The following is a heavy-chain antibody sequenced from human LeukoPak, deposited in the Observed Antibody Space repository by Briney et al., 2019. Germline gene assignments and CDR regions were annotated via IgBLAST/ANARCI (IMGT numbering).Heavy chain of an antibody. CDR3: ATLDGYFDY. CDR2: IYSSGRT. Sequence: SETLSLTCTVSGGSISSSSYYWGWIRQPPGKGLEWIGSIYSSGRTYYNPSLKSRVTISVDTFKNQFSLKLSSMTAADTAVYYCATLDGYFDYWSQGTLVTVSS. J-gene: IGHJ4*02. D-gene: IGHD5-24*01. CDR1: GGSISSSSYY. V-gene: IGHV4-39*01.